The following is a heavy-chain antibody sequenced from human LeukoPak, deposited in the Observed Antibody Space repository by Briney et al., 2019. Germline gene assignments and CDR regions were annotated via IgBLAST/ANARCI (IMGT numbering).Heavy chain of an antibody. D-gene: IGHD3-22*01. Sequence: GASVKVSCKVSGYTLTELSMHWVRQAPGKGLEWMGGFDPEDGETIYAQKFQGRVTMTEDTSTDTAYMELSSLRSEDTAVYYCATAWLHYYDSSGQLSHIDYWGQGTLVTVSS. V-gene: IGHV1-24*01. J-gene: IGHJ4*02. CDR2: FDPEDGET. CDR3: ATAWLHYYDSSGQLSHIDY. CDR1: GYTLTELS.